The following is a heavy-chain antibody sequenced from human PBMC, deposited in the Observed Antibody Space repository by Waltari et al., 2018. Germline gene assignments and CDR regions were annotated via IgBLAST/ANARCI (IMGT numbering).Heavy chain of an antibody. J-gene: IGHJ4*02. Sequence: EVQLVESGGGLVQPGRSLRLSCAASGFTFDDYAMHWVRQAPGKGLEWVSGISWNRGSIGYADSVKGRFTISRDNAKNSLYLQMNSLRAEDTALYYCAKDESYYYGSGSSFDYWGQGTLVTVSS. V-gene: IGHV3-9*01. CDR1: GFTFDDYA. D-gene: IGHD3-10*01. CDR2: ISWNRGSI. CDR3: AKDESYYYGSGSSFDY.